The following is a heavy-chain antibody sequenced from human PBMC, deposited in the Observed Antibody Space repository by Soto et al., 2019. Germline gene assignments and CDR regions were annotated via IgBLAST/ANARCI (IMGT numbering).Heavy chain of an antibody. CDR2: TNAGNGNT. Sequence: ASVKVSCKASGYTFTSYAMHWVRQAPGQRLEWMGWTNAGNGNTKYSQKFQGRVTITRDTSASTAYMELSSLRSEDTAVYYCARDGGEYSSSYYYYYGMDVWGQGTTVTVSS. CDR3: ARDGGEYSSSYYYYYGMDV. V-gene: IGHV1-3*01. D-gene: IGHD6-6*01. CDR1: GYTFTSYA. J-gene: IGHJ6*02.